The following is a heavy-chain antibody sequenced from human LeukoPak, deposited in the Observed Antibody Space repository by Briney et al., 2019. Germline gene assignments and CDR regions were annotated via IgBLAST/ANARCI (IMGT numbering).Heavy chain of an antibody. CDR3: ARAVAGTSWLDP. D-gene: IGHD6-19*01. CDR2: IYYSGST. CDR1: GGSISSYY. Sequence: PSETLSLTCTVSGGSISSYYWTWIRQPPGKVLEGIGYIYYSGSTKYNPSLKSRVTISVDTYKKQFSLKLSSVTAADTAMYYCARAVAGTSWLDPWGQGTLVTVSP. J-gene: IGHJ5*02. V-gene: IGHV4-59*08.